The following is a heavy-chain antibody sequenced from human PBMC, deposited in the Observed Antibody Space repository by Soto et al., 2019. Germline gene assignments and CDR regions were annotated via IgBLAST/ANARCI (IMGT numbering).Heavy chain of an antibody. CDR3: ARDGQRGYYYDSSGFLADWFDP. Sequence: ASVKVSCKASGYTFTSYGISWVRQAPGQGLEWMGWISAYNGNTNYAQKLQGRVTMTTDTSTSTAYMELRSLRSDDTAVYYCARDGQRGYYYDSSGFLADWFDPWGQGTLLTVSS. D-gene: IGHD3-22*01. CDR2: ISAYNGNT. J-gene: IGHJ5*02. V-gene: IGHV1-18*04. CDR1: GYTFTSYG.